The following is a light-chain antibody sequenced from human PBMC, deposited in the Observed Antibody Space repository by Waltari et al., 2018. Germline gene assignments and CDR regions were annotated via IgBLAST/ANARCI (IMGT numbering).Light chain of an antibody. J-gene: IGKJ4*01. V-gene: IGKV1-33*01. CDR3: QQYDNLPLT. Sequence: DIQMTQSPSSLSASVGDRVTITCQASQDISNYLNWYQQKPWKAPKLLIYDASNWETGVPSRFRGSGSGTDFTFTISSLQPEDIATYYCQQYDNLPLTFGGGTKVEIK. CDR1: QDISNY. CDR2: DAS.